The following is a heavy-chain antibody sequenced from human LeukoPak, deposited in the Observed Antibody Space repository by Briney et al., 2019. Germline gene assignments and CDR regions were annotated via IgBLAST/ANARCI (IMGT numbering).Heavy chain of an antibody. CDR2: INNDGTDT. V-gene: IGHV3-74*01. CDR1: GFTFRSFW. CDR3: ARGGFSHGFDV. J-gene: IGHJ3*01. D-gene: IGHD5-12*01. Sequence: PGGSLGLSCAASGFTFRSFWIHWVRQAAGRGLVWVGRINNDGTDTIYADSVKGRFTVSRDNAKNTLYLQMNSLRVEDTAVYFCARGGFSHGFDVWGQGTVVTVSS.